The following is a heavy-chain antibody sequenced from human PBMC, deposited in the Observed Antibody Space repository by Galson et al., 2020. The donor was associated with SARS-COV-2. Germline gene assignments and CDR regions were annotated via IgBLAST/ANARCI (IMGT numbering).Heavy chain of an antibody. V-gene: IGHV5-10-1*01. J-gene: IGHJ2*01. CDR1: GYSFTSYW. CDR3: ARHDFYYDSSGYVNWYVDL. CDR2: IDPSDSYT. Sequence: KIGESLKISCKGSGYSFTSYWISWVRQMPGKGLEWMGRIDPSDSYTNYSPSFQGHVTISADKSISTAYLQWSSLKASDTAMYYCARHDFYYDSSGYVNWYVDLWGRGTLVTVSS. D-gene: IGHD3-22*01.